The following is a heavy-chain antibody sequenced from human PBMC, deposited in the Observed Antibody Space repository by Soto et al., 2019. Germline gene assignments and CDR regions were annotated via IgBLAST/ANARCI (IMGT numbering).Heavy chain of an antibody. V-gene: IGHV4-39*01. D-gene: IGHD6-19*01. Sequence: QLQLQESGPGLVKPSENLSLTCTVSGGSISSSSYHWGWIRQPPGKGLEWIGSIYYSGTTYYNPSLKSRITISVDTSKNQFSLKLSSVTAADTAVYYCARSISVAMDFWGQGTLVTVSS. J-gene: IGHJ4*02. CDR1: GGSISSSSYH. CDR2: IYYSGTT. CDR3: ARSISVAMDF.